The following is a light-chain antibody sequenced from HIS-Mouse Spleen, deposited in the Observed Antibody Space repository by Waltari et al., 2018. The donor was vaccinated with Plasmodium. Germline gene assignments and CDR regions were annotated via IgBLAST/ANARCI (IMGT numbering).Light chain of an antibody. CDR1: SSDVGGSNY. CDR3: SSYAGSNNLV. V-gene: IGLV2-8*01. CDR2: EVS. J-gene: IGLJ2*01. Sequence: QSALTQPPSASGSPGQSVTISCTGTSSDVGGSNYVSWYQQHPGKAPNLMIYEVSKRPSGVPDRFSGSKSGNTASLTVSGRQAEDEADYYCSSYAGSNNLVFGGGTKLTVL.